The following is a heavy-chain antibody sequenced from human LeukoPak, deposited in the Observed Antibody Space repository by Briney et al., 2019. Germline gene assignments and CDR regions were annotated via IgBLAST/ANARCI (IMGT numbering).Heavy chain of an antibody. CDR3: GVPPHVMVAIGRFDY. D-gene: IGHD5-12*01. CDR1: GFTFSSYW. J-gene: IGHJ4*02. V-gene: IGHV3-7*01. Sequence: PGGSLRLSCAASGFTFSSYWMSWVRQAPGKGLEWVANIKQDGSEKYYVDSVKGRFTISRDNAKNSLYLQMNSLRAEDTAVYYCGVPPHVMVAIGRFDYWGQGTLVTVSS. CDR2: IKQDGSEK.